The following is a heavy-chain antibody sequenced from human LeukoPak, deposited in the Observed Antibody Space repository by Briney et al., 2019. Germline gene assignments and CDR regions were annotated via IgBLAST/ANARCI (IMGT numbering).Heavy chain of an antibody. D-gene: IGHD4-17*01. V-gene: IGHV3-33*08. CDR1: GFTFSDYA. CDR2: IWYDGSNK. J-gene: IGHJ3*02. CDR3: ARDFGTTVTTFGAVDI. Sequence: GGSLRLSCAASGFTFSDYAMHWVRQAPGKGLEWVAVIWYDGSNKYYADSVKGRFTISRDNSKNTLYLQMNSLRVEDTAVYYCARDFGTTVTTFGAVDIWGQGTKVIVTS.